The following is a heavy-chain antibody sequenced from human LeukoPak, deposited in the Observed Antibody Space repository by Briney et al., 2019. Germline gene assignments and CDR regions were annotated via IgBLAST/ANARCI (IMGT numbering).Heavy chain of an antibody. D-gene: IGHD3-10*01. CDR2: IIPIFGTA. J-gene: IGHJ4*02. Sequence: SVKVSCKASGGTFSSYAISWVRQAPGQGLEWMGGIIPIFGTANYAQKFQGRVTITADEPTSTAYMELSSLRSEDTAVYYCARDLITMVRGVMRKYFDYWGQGTLVTVSS. CDR1: GGTFSSYA. CDR3: ARDLITMVRGVMRKYFDY. V-gene: IGHV1-69*13.